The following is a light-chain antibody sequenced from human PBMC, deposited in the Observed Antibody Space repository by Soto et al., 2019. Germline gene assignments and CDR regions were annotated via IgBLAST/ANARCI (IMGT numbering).Light chain of an antibody. CDR3: CSYAGLTTYV. CDR2: GVN. CDR1: SSDIGLYDL. V-gene: IGLV2-23*02. J-gene: IGLJ1*01. Sequence: QSALTQPASVSGSPGQSVTISCTGTSSDIGLYDLVSWYRQYPGKAPKLLIYGVNKRPSGVSDRFSASKSGSTASLTISGLQAEDEAAYYCCSYAGLTTYVFGTGTKV.